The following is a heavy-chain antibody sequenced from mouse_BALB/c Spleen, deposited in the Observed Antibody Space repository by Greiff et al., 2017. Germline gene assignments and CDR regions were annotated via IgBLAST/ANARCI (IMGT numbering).Heavy chain of an antibody. CDR3: ARGGHYYGYWYFDV. CDR2: ISSGSSTI. Sequence: EVQGVESGGGLVQPGGSRKLSCAASGFTFSSFGMHWVRQAPEKGLEWVAYISSGSSTIYYADTVKGRFTISRDNPKNTLFLQMTSLRSEDTAMYYCARGGHYYGYWYFDVWGAGTTVTVSS. CDR1: GFTFSSFG. J-gene: IGHJ1*01. V-gene: IGHV5-17*02. D-gene: IGHD1-2*01.